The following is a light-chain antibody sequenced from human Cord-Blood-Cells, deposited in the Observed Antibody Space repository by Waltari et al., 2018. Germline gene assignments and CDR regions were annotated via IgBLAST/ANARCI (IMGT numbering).Light chain of an antibody. V-gene: IGKV3-20*01. CDR3: QQYGSSPT. CDR2: GAS. Sequence: EIVLTQSPGTLSLSPGGRATLSCRASQSVSSSYLAWYQQKPGQAPRLLIYGASSRATGIPDRFSGSGYGTDFTLTISRLEPEDFAVYYCQQYGSSPTFGQGTRLEIK. J-gene: IGKJ5*01. CDR1: QSVSSSY.